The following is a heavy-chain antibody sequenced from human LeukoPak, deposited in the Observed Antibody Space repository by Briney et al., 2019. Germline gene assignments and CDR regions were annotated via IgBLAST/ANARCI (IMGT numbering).Heavy chain of an antibody. D-gene: IGHD2-2*01. CDR2: ISSNGGST. J-gene: IGHJ5*02. V-gene: IGHV3-64D*06. CDR3: VKDSEVVPAMANWFDP. Sequence: GGSLRLSCSASGFPFSGYAMLWVRQAPGKGLQYVSAISSNGGSTYYADSVKGRFTISRDNSKNTLYLQMSSLRAEDTAVYYCVKDSEVVPAMANWFDPWGQGTLVTVYS. CDR1: GFPFSGYA.